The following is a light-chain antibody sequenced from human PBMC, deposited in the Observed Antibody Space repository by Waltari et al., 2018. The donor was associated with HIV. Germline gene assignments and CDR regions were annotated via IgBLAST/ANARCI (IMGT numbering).Light chain of an antibody. CDR3: SSYTSSSSYVV. V-gene: IGLV2-14*01. CDR1: SSDVGGYNY. Sequence: QSALTQPASVSGSPGQSITISCTGTSSDVGGYNYVSWYQQHPGKAPKLIIYEVSNRPSGVSNRFSGSKSGYTASLTISGLQAEDEADYFCSSYTSSSSYVVLGGGTKLTVL. J-gene: IGLJ2*01. CDR2: EVS.